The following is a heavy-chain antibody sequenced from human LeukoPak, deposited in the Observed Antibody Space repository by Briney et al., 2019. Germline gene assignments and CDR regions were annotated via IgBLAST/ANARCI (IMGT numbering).Heavy chain of an antibody. CDR1: GDSISSDY. D-gene: IGHD3-22*01. CDR2: IYYTGST. V-gene: IGHV4-59*01. CDR3: ARRRSSGYYRFDY. Sequence: SETLSLTCAVSGDSISSDYWSWVRQPPGKGLEWIGYIYYTGSTNYNPSLKSRVTISVDTSKNQFSLKLSSVTAADTAVYYCARRRSSGYYRFDYWGQGTLVTVSS. J-gene: IGHJ4*02.